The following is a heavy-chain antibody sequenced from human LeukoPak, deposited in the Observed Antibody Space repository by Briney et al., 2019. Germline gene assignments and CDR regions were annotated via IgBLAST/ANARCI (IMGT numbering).Heavy chain of an antibody. V-gene: IGHV3-30*18. CDR1: GFTFSSYG. CDR2: ISYDGSNK. D-gene: IGHD3-10*01. J-gene: IGHJ4*02. CDR3: AKDRVGFGELLGSFDY. Sequence: GSLRLSCAASGFTFSSYGMHWVRQAPGKGLEWVAVISYDGSNKYYADSVKGRFTISRDNSKNTLYLQMNSLRAEDTAVYYCAKDRVGFGELLGSFDYWGQGTLVTVSS.